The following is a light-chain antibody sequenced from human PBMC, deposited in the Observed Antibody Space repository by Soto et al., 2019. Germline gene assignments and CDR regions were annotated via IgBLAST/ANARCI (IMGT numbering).Light chain of an antibody. Sequence: QSVLTQPPSASGTPGQRVTISCSGSSSNIGSNTVNWYQQLPGTAPKLLIYSNNQRPSGVPDLFSGSKSGTSASLAISGLQSEDEADYYCAAWDDSLTVPVFGGGTKLTVL. J-gene: IGLJ3*02. CDR2: SNN. V-gene: IGLV1-44*01. CDR3: AAWDDSLTVPV. CDR1: SSNIGSNT.